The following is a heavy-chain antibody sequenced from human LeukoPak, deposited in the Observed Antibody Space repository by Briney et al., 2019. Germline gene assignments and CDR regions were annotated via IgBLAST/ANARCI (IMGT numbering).Heavy chain of an antibody. V-gene: IGHV3-30*03. CDR3: ARSGENNWFDP. J-gene: IGHJ5*02. CDR2: ISYDGSNK. CDR1: GFTFRNYG. D-gene: IGHD3-10*01. Sequence: GGTLRLSCAASGFTFRNYGMHWVRQAPGKGLEWVAVISYDGSNKYYADSVKGRFTISRDNSKNTLYLQMNSLRAEDTAVYYCARSGENNWFDPWGQGTLVTVSS.